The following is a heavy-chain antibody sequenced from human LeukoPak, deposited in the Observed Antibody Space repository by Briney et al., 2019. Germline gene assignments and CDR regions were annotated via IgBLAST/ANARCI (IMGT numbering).Heavy chain of an antibody. V-gene: IGHV1-69*13. D-gene: IGHD6-19*01. CDR3: AKDGGSSSGWYDPMDY. CDR1: GGTFSSYA. Sequence: GASVKVSCKASGGTFSSYAISWVRQAPGQGLEWMGGIIPIFGTANYAQKFQGRVTITADESTSTAYMELSSLRSEDTAVYYCAKDGGSSSGWYDPMDYWGQGTLVTVSS. CDR2: IIPIFGTA. J-gene: IGHJ4*02.